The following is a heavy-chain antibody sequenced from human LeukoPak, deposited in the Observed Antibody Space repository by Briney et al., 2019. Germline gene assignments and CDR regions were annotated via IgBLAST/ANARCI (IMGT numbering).Heavy chain of an antibody. CDR2: IKQDGRAK. Sequence: GGALRLSCAASGLTYIKYWLSWVGQAPGKGVEWVAHIKQDGRAKYYVDSVKGGFTISRDNAKNSLYLQINILRTDYTAVYYCVRDMHVWAKGTTVTVSS. J-gene: IGHJ6*03. CDR1: GLTYIKYW. CDR3: VRDMHV. V-gene: IGHV3-7*01.